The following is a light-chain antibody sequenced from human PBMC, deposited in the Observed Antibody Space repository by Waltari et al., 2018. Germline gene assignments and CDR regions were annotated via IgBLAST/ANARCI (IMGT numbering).Light chain of an antibody. CDR2: DAS. V-gene: IGKV3-15*01. CDR1: QSLSNY. CDR3: QQYGSWPLT. Sequence: TVMTQSPATLSVSPGQRATLSCRASQSLSNYLAWYQQKPGQAPRLLIHDASTRPTGIPARFSVSGSGTEFTLAISILQSEDIAVYYCQQYGSWPLTFGGGTKVEFK. J-gene: IGKJ4*01.